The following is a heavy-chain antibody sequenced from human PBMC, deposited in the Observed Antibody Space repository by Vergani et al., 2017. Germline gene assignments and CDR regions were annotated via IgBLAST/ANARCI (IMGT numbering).Heavy chain of an antibody. CDR3: ARVLSYYYGSGSDDYNPYYYEGMDV. V-gene: IGHV4-61*02. CDR2: VYTSGMT. CDR1: GGSINTGAYY. J-gene: IGHJ6*02. Sequence: QVQLQESGPRLVRPPQTLSLTCTVSGGSINTGAYYWSWIRQPAGKGLEWIGRVYTSGMTNYNPSLKSRVTILVDRSKSQLSLKLTSVTAGNTAVYFCARVLSYYYGSGSDDYNPYYYEGMDVWGPGTTVTVSS. D-gene: IGHD3-10*01.